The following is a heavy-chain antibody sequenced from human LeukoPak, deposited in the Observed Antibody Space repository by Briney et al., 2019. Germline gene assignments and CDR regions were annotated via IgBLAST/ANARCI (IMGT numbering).Heavy chain of an antibody. CDR3: ARGLGGSSSLDY. J-gene: IGHJ4*02. CDR1: GGTFSSYA. Sequence: GASEKVSCKASGGTFSSYAISWVRQAPGQGLEGVGWNSPNSAGTNYAQRFQGRVTMTRDTSISTAYMELSRLTSDDTAVYYCARGLGGSSSLDYWGQGTLVSVSS. V-gene: IGHV1-2*02. D-gene: IGHD6-6*01. CDR2: NSPNSAGT.